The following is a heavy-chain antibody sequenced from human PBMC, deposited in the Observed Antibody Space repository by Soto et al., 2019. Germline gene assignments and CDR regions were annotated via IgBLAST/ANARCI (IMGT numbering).Heavy chain of an antibody. D-gene: IGHD5-18*01. CDR1: GGSISSYY. CDR3: ARGRISSAMVKPKDYYYYGMDV. V-gene: IGHV4-59*01. CDR2: IYYSGST. Sequence: PSETLSLTCTVSGGSISSYYWSWIRQPPGKGLEWIGYIYYSGSTNYNPSLKSRVTISVDTSKNQFSLKLSSVTAADTAVYYCARGRISSAMVKPKDYYYYGMDVWGQGTTVTVSS. J-gene: IGHJ6*02.